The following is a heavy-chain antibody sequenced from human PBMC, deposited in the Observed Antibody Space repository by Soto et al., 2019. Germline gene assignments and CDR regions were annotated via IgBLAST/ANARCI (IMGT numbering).Heavy chain of an antibody. CDR2: MNPNSGNT. D-gene: IGHD2-15*01. Sequence: ASVKVSCKASGCTFTSYDINWVRQATGQGLEWMGWMNPNSGNTGYAQKFQGRVTMTRNTSISTAYMELSSLRSEDTAVYYCVSGYCSGGSCYFFDYWGQGTLVTVSS. CDR3: VSGYCSGGSCYFFDY. J-gene: IGHJ4*02. V-gene: IGHV1-8*01. CDR1: GCTFTSYD.